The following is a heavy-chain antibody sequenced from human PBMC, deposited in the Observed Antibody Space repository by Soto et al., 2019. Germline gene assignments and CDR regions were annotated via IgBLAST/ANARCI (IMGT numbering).Heavy chain of an antibody. V-gene: IGHV7-4-1*01. D-gene: IGHD1-26*01. CDR2: INPNTGNP. CDR3: ARDRASGSFDY. Sequence: ASVKVSCKGSGYNFNSHSINWLRQAPGQGLEWMGWINPNTGNPTYEQGFTGRFVFSVDTSFITAYLQIFSLKADESAVYYCARDRASGSFDYWGRGTLVTVSS. CDR1: GYNFNSHS. J-gene: IGHJ4*02.